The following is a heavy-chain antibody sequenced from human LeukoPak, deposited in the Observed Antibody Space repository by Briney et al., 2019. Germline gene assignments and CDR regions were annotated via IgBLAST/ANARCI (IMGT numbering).Heavy chain of an antibody. CDR2: ISYDGSNK. CDR1: GFTFSSYA. D-gene: IGHD3-10*01. Sequence: VRSLRLSCAASGFTFSSYAMHWVRQAPGKGLEWVAVISYDGSNKYYADSVKGRFTISRDNSKNTLYLQMNSLRAEDTAVYYCARDMGDYYYYGMDVWGQGTTVTVSS. CDR3: ARDMGDYYYYGMDV. J-gene: IGHJ6*02. V-gene: IGHV3-30-3*01.